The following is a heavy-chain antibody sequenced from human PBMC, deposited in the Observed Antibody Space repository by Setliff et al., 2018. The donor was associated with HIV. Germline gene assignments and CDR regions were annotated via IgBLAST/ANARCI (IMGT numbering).Heavy chain of an antibody. CDR3: AREGSPIYYFDY. J-gene: IGHJ4*02. D-gene: IGHD3-10*01. V-gene: IGHV1-2*02. CDR2: INPNSGDT. Sequence: GASVKVSCKPSEYSFTSYDINWVRQAPGQGLEWMGWINPNSGDTNYAQKFQGRVTMTRDTSISTAYMEVSSLRSDDTAVYYCAREGSPIYYFDYWSQGTLVTVSS. CDR1: EYSFTSYD.